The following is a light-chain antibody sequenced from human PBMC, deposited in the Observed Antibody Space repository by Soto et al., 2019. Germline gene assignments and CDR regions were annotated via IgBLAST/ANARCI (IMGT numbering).Light chain of an antibody. J-gene: IGKJ1*01. V-gene: IGKV1-39*01. CDR1: QSISIY. CDR2: STS. Sequence: DIQMTQSRSSLSASVGDRVTITCRASQSISIYLNWYQQKPGKAPTLLIHSTSSLQVGVPSRFSGSGSGTDFTLTISSLQPEDFATYYCQQYYALATFGQGTKVDIK. CDR3: QQYYALAT.